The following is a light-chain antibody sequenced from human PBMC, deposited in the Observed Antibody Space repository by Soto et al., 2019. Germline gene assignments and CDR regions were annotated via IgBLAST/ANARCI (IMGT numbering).Light chain of an antibody. J-gene: IGLJ2*01. V-gene: IGLV1-40*01. CDR2: GST. CDR1: SSNIGAGYD. CDR3: QSYDTSLSGSV. Sequence: QSVLTQPPSVSGAPGQRVTISCTGSSSNIGAGYDVHWYQQLPGTAPKLLIYGSTNRPSGVPDRFSGSKSCTSASLAITGLQAEDEADYYCQSYDTSLSGSVFGGGTKLTVL.